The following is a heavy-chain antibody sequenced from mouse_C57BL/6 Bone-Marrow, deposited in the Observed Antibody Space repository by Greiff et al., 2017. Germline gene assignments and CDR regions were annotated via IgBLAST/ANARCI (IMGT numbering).Heavy chain of an antibody. Sequence: EVKLMESGRGLVQPGGSLKLSCAASGFTFSDYGMAWVRQAPRKGPEWVAFISNLAYSIYYADTVTGRFTISRENAKNTLYLEMISLRSEETAMYYCARHKTGSMDYWGQGTSGTVSS. D-gene: IGHD4-1*01. CDR3: ARHKTGSMDY. CDR1: GFTFSDYG. J-gene: IGHJ4*01. CDR2: ISNLAYSI. V-gene: IGHV5-15*01.